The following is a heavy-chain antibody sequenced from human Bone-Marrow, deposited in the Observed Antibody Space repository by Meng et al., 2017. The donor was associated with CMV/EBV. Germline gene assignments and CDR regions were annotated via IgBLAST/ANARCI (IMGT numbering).Heavy chain of an antibody. D-gene: IGHD4-23*01. V-gene: IGHV3-21*01. CDR1: GFTFSSYS. CDR3: ARDSRRGNPGY. Sequence: GESLKISCAASGFTFSSYSMNWVRQAPGKGLEWVSSISSSSSYIYYADSVKGRFTISRDNAKNSLYLQMNSLRAEDTAVYYCARDSRRGNPGYWGQGTLVTVPS. CDR2: ISSSSSYI. J-gene: IGHJ4*02.